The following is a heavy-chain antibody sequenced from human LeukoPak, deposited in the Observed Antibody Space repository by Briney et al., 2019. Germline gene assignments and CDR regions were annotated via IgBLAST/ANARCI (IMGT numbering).Heavy chain of an antibody. Sequence: PSETLSLTCAVYGGSFSGYYWSWIRQPPGKGLEWIGEINHSGSTNYNPSLKSRVTISVDTSKNQFSLKLSSVTAADTAVYYCARVVKGRGYSGYARWNYYYYGMDVWGQGTTVTVSS. CDR3: ARVVKGRGYSGYARWNYYYYGMDV. J-gene: IGHJ6*02. V-gene: IGHV4-34*01. CDR1: GGSFSGYY. D-gene: IGHD5-12*01. CDR2: INHSGST.